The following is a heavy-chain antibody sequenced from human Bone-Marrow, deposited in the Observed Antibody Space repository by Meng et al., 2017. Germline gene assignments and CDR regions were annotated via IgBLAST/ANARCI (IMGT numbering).Heavy chain of an antibody. D-gene: IGHD2-15*01. CDR2: IYWDDDK. CDR1: GFSLSTSGVG. J-gene: IGHJ5*02. Sequence: QITLKESGPTLVQPTQPLTLTCTFSGFSLSTSGVGVGWIRQPPGKALEWLALIYWDDDKRYSPSLKSRLTITKDTSKNQVVLTMTNMDPVDTATYYCAHSSWGVVAATWFDPWGQGTLVTVSS. CDR3: AHSSWGVVAATWFDP. V-gene: IGHV2-5*02.